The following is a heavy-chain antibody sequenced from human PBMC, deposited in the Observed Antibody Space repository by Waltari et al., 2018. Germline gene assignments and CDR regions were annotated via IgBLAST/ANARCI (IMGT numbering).Heavy chain of an antibody. CDR1: GFTVSSNY. V-gene: IGHV3-53*01. Sequence: EVQLVESGGDLIQPGGSLRLSCAASGFTVSSNYMSWVRQAPGKGLEWVAILYSGGSTYYGDSVKGRFTISRDSSKTTLYLQLNSSRAEDTAVYYCARDYCDRTSCSVAWGQGTLVTVSS. CDR2: LYSGGST. J-gene: IGHJ5*02. CDR3: ARDYCDRTSCSVA. D-gene: IGHD2-2*01.